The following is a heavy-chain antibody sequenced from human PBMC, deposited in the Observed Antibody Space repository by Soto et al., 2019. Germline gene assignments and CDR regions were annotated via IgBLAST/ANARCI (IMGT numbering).Heavy chain of an antibody. Sequence: PVKVSCKASCYTFTSYGISLLRQAPGQGLEWMGWISAYNGNTNYAQKLQGRVTMTTDTSTSTAYMELRSLRSDDTAVYYCARDGAYVGFDYWGQGTLVTVSS. CDR1: CYTFTSYG. D-gene: IGHD3-10*02. J-gene: IGHJ4*02. V-gene: IGHV1-18*01. CDR2: ISAYNGNT. CDR3: ARDGAYVGFDY.